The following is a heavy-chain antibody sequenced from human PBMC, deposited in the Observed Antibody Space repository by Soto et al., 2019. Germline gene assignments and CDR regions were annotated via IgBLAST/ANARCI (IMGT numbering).Heavy chain of an antibody. CDR3: ARQGYCSGGSCYSNYYYYMDV. CDR2: IYYSGST. Sequence: PSETLSLTCTVSGGSISSYYWSWIRQPPGKGLEWIGYIYYSGSTNYNPSLKSRVTISVDTSKNQFSLKLSSVTAADTAVYYCARQGYCSGGSCYSNYYYYMDVWGKGTTVTVSS. V-gene: IGHV4-59*08. D-gene: IGHD2-15*01. J-gene: IGHJ6*03. CDR1: GGSISSYY.